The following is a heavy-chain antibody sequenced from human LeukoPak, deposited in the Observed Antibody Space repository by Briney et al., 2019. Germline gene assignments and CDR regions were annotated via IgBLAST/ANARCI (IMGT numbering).Heavy chain of an antibody. D-gene: IGHD3-10*01. CDR1: GGSFSGYY. J-gene: IGHJ4*02. CDR2: INHSGST. V-gene: IGHV4-34*01. CDR3: ARANSMGSGSYSNFDY. Sequence: PSETLSLTCAVYGGSFSGYYWSWIRQPPGKGLEWIGEINHSGSTNYNPSLKSRVTISVDTSKNQFSLKLSSVTAADTAVYYCARANSMGSGSYSNFDYWGQGTPVTVSS.